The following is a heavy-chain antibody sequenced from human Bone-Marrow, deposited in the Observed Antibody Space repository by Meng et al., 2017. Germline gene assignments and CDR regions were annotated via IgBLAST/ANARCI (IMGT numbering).Heavy chain of an antibody. CDR3: ARDNNGYGAVEF. J-gene: IGHJ4*02. CDR2: IYHSGST. D-gene: IGHD4-17*01. CDR1: GGAISSSNW. Sequence: GQLQASGPGLVKPSGTLSLTCAVSGGAISSSNWWSWIRQPPGKGLEWIGEIYHSGSTNYNPSLKSRVTITVEKSNNQFSLKLNSVTAADTAVYYCARDNNGYGAVEFWGQGTLVTVSS. V-gene: IGHV4-4*02.